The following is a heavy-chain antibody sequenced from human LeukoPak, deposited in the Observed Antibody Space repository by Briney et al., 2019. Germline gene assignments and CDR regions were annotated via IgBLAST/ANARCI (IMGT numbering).Heavy chain of an antibody. D-gene: IGHD4-17*01. Sequence: PSGTLSLTCAVYGGSFSGYYWSWIRQPPGKGLEWIGEINHSGSTNYNPSLKSRVTISVDTSKNQFSLKLSSVTAADTAVYYCARGSKRRYGAFDIWGQGTMVTVSS. V-gene: IGHV4-34*01. CDR2: INHSGST. CDR3: ARGSKRRYGAFDI. J-gene: IGHJ3*02. CDR1: GGSFSGYY.